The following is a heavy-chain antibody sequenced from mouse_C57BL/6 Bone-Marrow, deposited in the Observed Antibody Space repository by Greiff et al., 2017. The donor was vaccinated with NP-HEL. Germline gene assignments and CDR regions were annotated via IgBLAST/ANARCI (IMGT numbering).Heavy chain of an antibody. J-gene: IGHJ2*01. CDR2: IDPSDSYT. D-gene: IGHD2-1*01. V-gene: IGHV1-59*01. Sequence: QVQLQQPGAELVRPGTSVKLSCKASGYTFTSYWMHWVKQRPGQGLEWIGVIDPSDSYTNYNQKFKGKATLTVDTSSSTAYMQLSSLTSEYSAVYYCARGDGNYPYYFDYWGQGTTLTVSS. CDR1: GYTFTSYW. CDR3: ARGDGNYPYYFDY.